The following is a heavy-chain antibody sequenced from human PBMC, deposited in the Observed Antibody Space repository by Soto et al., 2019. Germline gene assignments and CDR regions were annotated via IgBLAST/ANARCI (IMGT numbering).Heavy chain of an antibody. V-gene: IGHV3-48*03. CDR3: AREFCSDTGCYYFDI. CDR2: ITSSGGTT. J-gene: IGHJ4*02. Sequence: GGSLRLSCAASGFTFSGFEMNWVRQAPGKGLEWISYITSSGGTTYYSDSVKGRFTISRDNAKNSLYLQMNSLRADDTAVYYCAREFCSDTGCYYFDIWGLGTLVTVSS. D-gene: IGHD2-2*01. CDR1: GFTFSGFE.